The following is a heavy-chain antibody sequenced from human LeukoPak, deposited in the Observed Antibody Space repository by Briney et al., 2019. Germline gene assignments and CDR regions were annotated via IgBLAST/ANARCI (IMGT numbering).Heavy chain of an antibody. CDR1: GGSFSGYY. J-gene: IGHJ4*02. V-gene: IGHV4-34*01. D-gene: IGHD3-22*01. CDR3: ARESSGSFDY. CDR2: INHSGST. Sequence: SETLSLTCAVYGGSFSGYYWSWIRQPPGKGLEWIGEINHSGSTNYNPSLKSRVTISVDTSKNQFSLKLSSVTAADTAVYYCARESSGSFDYWGQGTLVTVSS.